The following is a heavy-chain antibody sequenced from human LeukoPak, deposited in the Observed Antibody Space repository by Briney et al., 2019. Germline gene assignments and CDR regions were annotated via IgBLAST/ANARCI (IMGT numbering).Heavy chain of an antibody. V-gene: IGHV1-2*02. CDR2: INPNSGGT. CDR1: GYTFTGCY. D-gene: IGHD6-19*01. CDR3: ARVLGSVADYYFDY. J-gene: IGHJ4*02. Sequence: ASVKVSCKASGYTFTGCYMHWVRQAPGQGLEWMGWINPNSGGTNYAQKFQGRVTMTRDTSISTAYMELSGLRSDDTAVYYCARVLGSVADYYFDYWGQGTLVTVSS.